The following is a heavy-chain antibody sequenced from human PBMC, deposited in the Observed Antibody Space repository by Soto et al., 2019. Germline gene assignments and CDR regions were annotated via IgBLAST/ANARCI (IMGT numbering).Heavy chain of an antibody. D-gene: IGHD6-13*01. Sequence: SETLSLTCTVSGGSISSGDYYWSWIRQPPGKGLEWIGYIYYSGSTYYNPSLKSRVTISVDTSKNQFSLKLSSVTAADTAVYYCARAIAAAGKVGTGTGFDPWGQGTLV. V-gene: IGHV4-30-4*01. CDR3: ARAIAAAGKVGTGTGFDP. CDR1: GGSISSGDYY. CDR2: IYYSGST. J-gene: IGHJ5*02.